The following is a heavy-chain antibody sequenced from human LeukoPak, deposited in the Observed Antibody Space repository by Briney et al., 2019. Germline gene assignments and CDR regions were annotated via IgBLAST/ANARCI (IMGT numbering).Heavy chain of an antibody. CDR3: ARITIFGVVIREYYFDY. CDR2: IYHSGST. J-gene: IGHJ4*02. CDR1: GGSISSGGYS. V-gene: IGHV4-30-2*01. Sequence: PSETLSLTCAVSGGSISSGGYSWRWIRQPPGKGLEWIGYIYHSGSTYYNPSLKSRVTISVDRSKNQFSLKLSSVTAADTAVYYCARITIFGVVIREYYFDYWGQGTLVTVSS. D-gene: IGHD3-3*01.